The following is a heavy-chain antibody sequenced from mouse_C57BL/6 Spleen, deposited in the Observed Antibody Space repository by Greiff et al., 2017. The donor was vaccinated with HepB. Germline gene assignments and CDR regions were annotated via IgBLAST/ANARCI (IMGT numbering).Heavy chain of an antibody. CDR3: AKHYEYENCYAMDY. D-gene: IGHD2-4*01. CDR2: IDPSNSET. J-gene: IGHJ4*01. V-gene: IGHV1-52*01. CDR1: GYTFTSYW. Sequence: QVHVKQPGAELVRPGSSVKLSCKASGYTFTSYWMHWVKQRPIQGLEWIGNIDPSNSETHYNQKFKDKATLTVDKSSSTAYMQLSSLTSEDSAVYYCAKHYEYENCYAMDYWGQGTSVTVSS.